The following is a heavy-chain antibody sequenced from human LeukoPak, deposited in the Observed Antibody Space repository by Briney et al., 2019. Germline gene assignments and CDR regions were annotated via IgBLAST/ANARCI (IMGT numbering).Heavy chain of an antibody. J-gene: IGHJ4*02. Sequence: SETLSLTCAVSGGSISTTNWGSGGRQPPSKGLEGIGEIYLRGRTKYNPPPKRGDTPSLEKSKKKFCLRRATVTTADTAVYYCARVYCDSSSCYGYFDYWGQGSLVTVSS. CDR3: ARVYCDSSSCYGYFDY. CDR1: GGSISTTNW. V-gene: IGHV4-4*02. D-gene: IGHD2-2*01. CDR2: IYLRGRT.